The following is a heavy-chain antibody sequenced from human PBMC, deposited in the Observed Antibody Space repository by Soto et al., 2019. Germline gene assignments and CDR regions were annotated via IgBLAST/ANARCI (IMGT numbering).Heavy chain of an antibody. Sequence: NPSETLSLTCTVSGGSISSYYWSWIRQPPGKGLEWIGYIYYSGSTNYNPSLKSRVTISVDTSKNQFSLKLSSVTAADTAVYYCARGDYYDSSGYGVDIWGQGTMVT. J-gene: IGHJ3*02. CDR1: GGSISSYY. D-gene: IGHD3-22*01. CDR3: ARGDYYDSSGYGVDI. V-gene: IGHV4-59*01. CDR2: IYYSGST.